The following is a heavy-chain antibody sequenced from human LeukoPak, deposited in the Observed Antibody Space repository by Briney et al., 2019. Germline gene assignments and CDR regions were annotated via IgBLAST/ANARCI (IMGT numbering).Heavy chain of an antibody. J-gene: IGHJ4*02. Sequence: GGSLRLSCAASGFTVSSNYVSWVRQAPGKGLEWVSVIYGGGSTYYADSVKGRFTISRDNSKNTLYLQMNSLRAEDTAVYYCARGITMVRGVTRDYWGQGTLVTVSS. CDR3: ARGITMVRGVTRDY. CDR1: GFTVSSNY. V-gene: IGHV3-66*01. D-gene: IGHD3-10*01. CDR2: IYGGGST.